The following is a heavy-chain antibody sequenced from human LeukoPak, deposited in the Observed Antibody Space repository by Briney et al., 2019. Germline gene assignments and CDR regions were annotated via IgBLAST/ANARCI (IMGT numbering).Heavy chain of an antibody. CDR3: ARGSLGPAY. D-gene: IGHD3-10*01. J-gene: IGHJ1*01. CDR1: GFTFTKHD. Sequence: GGSLRLSCDVSGFTFTKHDMSWFRRPPGKGLEWVSSISRSGAYSHYAASVRGRFTISRDNFNDTLFLQMTGLQVADTAIYYCARGSLGPAYWGRGTLVAVSS. CDR2: ISRSGAYS. V-gene: IGHV3-20*04.